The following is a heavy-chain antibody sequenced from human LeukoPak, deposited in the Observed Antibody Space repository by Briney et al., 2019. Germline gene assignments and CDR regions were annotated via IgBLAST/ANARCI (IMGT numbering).Heavy chain of an antibody. CDR2: IYNNAST. CDR1: GGSISRYY. J-gene: IGHJ4*02. Sequence: SETLSLTCSVSGGSISRYYWSWVRQPPGKGLEWIGYIYNNASTSYSPSLKSRLFMSVVTSTNKVSLKLRSVTEADTAIYYCAREGRDGYNEYWGQGTLVIVSS. CDR3: AREGRDGYNEY. D-gene: IGHD5-24*01. V-gene: IGHV4-59*01.